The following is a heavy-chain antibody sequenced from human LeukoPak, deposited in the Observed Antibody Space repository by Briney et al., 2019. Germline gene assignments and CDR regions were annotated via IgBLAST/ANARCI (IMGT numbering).Heavy chain of an antibody. CDR2: ISGSGGST. D-gene: IGHD6-13*01. CDR3: AKGVDSSSWYGAFDI. J-gene: IGHJ3*02. V-gene: IGHV3-23*01. Sequence: PGGSLRLSCAASGFTFSSYAMSWVRQAPGKGLEWVPAISGSGGSTYYADSVKGRFTISRGNSKNTLYLQMNSLRAEDTAVYYCAKGVDSSSWYGAFDIWGQGTMVTVSS. CDR1: GFTFSSYA.